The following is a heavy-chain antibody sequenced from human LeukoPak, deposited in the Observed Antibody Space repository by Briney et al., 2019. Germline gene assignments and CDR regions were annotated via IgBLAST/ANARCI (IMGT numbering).Heavy chain of an antibody. CDR3: ARVRYYDSSGYYHYFDY. CDR1: GFTFSSYG. Sequence: GRSLRLSCAASGFTFSSYGMHWVRQAPGKGLEWVAVISYDGSNKYYADSVKGRFTISRDNSKNTLYLQMNSLRAEDTAVYYCARVRYYDSSGYYHYFDYWGQGTLVTVSS. J-gene: IGHJ4*02. CDR2: ISYDGSNK. D-gene: IGHD3-22*01. V-gene: IGHV3-30*03.